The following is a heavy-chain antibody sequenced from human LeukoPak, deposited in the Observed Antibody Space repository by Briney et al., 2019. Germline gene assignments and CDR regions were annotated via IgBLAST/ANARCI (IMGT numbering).Heavy chain of an antibody. CDR3: ARDSSWASGLRMDV. V-gene: IGHV4-31*03. J-gene: IGHJ6*02. CDR1: GVSISSGGYY. CDR2: IYYSGST. D-gene: IGHD3-3*01. Sequence: PSQTLSLTCTVSGVSISSGGYYWSWIRQHPGKGLEWIGYIYYSGSTYYNPSLKSRVTISVDTSKNQFSLKLSSVTAADTAVYYCARDSSWASGLRMDVWGQGTTVTVSS.